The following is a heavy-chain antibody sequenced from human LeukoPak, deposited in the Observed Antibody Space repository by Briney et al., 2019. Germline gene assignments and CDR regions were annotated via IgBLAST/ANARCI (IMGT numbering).Heavy chain of an antibody. CDR3: ARDTPFGYVYGGKAVGFYFDY. CDR1: GFSLSSYW. D-gene: IGHD4-23*01. Sequence: GGSLRLSCAASGFSLSSYWMSWVRQAPGKGLEWVANIKQDGTEKYYVDSVKGRFTISRDNTKNSLFVQMSSLRAEDTAVYYCARDTPFGYVYGGKAVGFYFDYWGQGTLVTVSS. CDR2: IKQDGTEK. J-gene: IGHJ4*02. V-gene: IGHV3-7*01.